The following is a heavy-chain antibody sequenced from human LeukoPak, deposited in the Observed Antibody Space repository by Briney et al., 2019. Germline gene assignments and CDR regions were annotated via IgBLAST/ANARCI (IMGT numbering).Heavy chain of an antibody. D-gene: IGHD3-10*01. Sequence: PSETLPLTCTVSGGSISSYYWSWIRQPAGKGLEWIGRIYTSGSTNYNPSLKSRVTMPVDTSKNQFSLKLSSVTAADTAVYYCARDPHYGSGSYTPYYFDYWGQGTLVTVSS. CDR2: IYTSGST. CDR3: ARDPHYGSGSYTPYYFDY. V-gene: IGHV4-4*07. J-gene: IGHJ4*02. CDR1: GGSISSYY.